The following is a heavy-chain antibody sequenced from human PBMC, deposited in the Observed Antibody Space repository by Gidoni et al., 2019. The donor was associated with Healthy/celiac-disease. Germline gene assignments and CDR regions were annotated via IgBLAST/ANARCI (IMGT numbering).Heavy chain of an antibody. CDR2: INSDGSST. D-gene: IGHD4-4*01. CDR3: ARWSRGSNYDY. CDR1: GFTFSSYW. V-gene: IGHV3-74*01. J-gene: IGHJ4*02. Sequence: EVQLVESGGGLVQLGGSLRLSCAASGFTFSSYWMHWVRQAPGKGLVWVSRINSDGSSTNYADSVKGRFTISRDNAKNTLYLQMNSLRAEDTAVYYCARWSRGSNYDYWGQGTLVTVSS.